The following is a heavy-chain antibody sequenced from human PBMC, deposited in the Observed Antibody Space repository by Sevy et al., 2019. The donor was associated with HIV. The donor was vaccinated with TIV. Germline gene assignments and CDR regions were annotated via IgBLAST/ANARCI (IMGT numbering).Heavy chain of an antibody. V-gene: IGHV4-39*01. D-gene: IGHD3-22*01. Sequence: SETLSLTCTVSGGSISSSSYYWGWIRQPPGKGLEWIGSIYYSGSTYYNPSLKSRVTISVDTSKNQFALRLSSVTAADTAVYYCARQPYYYDSSGYTYYFDYWGQGTLVTVSS. CDR1: GGSISSSSYY. J-gene: IGHJ4*02. CDR3: ARQPYYYDSSGYTYYFDY. CDR2: IYYSGST.